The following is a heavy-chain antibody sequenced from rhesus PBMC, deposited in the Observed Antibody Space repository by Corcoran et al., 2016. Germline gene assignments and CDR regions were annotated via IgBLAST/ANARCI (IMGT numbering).Heavy chain of an antibody. D-gene: IGHD5-24*01. Sequence: QVQLQESGPGLVKPSETLSLTCAVSGGSISRGYYYWSWIRQPPGKGMEWIGYITYSGSTSYNPSLKSPVTISREQSKNQFSLKLSSVTAADTAVYYCARDLFVQRVHGRRVVYWGQGVLVTVSS. CDR1: GGSISRGYYY. CDR2: ITYSGST. J-gene: IGHJ4*01. V-gene: IGHV4-122*02. CDR3: ARDLFVQRVHGRRVVY.